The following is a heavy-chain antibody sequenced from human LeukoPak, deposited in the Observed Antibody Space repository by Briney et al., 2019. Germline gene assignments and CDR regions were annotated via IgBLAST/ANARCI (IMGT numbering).Heavy chain of an antibody. V-gene: IGHV1-69*05. Sequence: ASVKVSCKASGGTFSSYAISWVRQAPGQGLEWMGGIIPIFGTANYAQKFQGRATITTDESTSTAYMELSSLRSEDTAVYYCARSSRYSSSSHLDYWGQGTLVTVSS. D-gene: IGHD6-13*01. J-gene: IGHJ4*02. CDR2: IIPIFGTA. CDR3: ARSSRYSSSSHLDY. CDR1: GGTFSSYA.